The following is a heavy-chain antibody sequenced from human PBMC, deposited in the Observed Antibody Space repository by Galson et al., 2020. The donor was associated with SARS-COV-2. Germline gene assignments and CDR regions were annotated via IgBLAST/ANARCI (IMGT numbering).Heavy chain of an antibody. V-gene: IGHV3-30*18. Sequence: GESLKISCAASGFTFSSYGMHWVRQAPGKGLEWVAVISYDGSNKYYADSVKGRFTISRDNSKNTLYLQMNSLRAEDTAVYYCAKSERYCSSTSCYRFFYYYYGMDVWGQGTTVTVSS. CDR1: GFTFSSYG. J-gene: IGHJ6*02. CDR3: AKSERYCSSTSCYRFFYYYYGMDV. CDR2: ISYDGSNK. D-gene: IGHD2-2*01.